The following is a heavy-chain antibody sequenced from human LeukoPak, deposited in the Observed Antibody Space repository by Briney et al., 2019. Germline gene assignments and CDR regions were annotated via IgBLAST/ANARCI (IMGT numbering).Heavy chain of an antibody. J-gene: IGHJ4*02. V-gene: IGHV3-23*01. CDR2: ISPSGGST. Sequence: GGSLRLSCAASGFTFSSYAVSWVRQAPGERLEWVSAISPSGGSTYYADSVKGRFTISRDNSKNTLYLQMNSLGAEDTAVYYCAKGRPYDYVWGTYRTGFDYWGQGTLVTVSS. D-gene: IGHD3-16*02. CDR1: GFTFSSYA. CDR3: AKGRPYDYVWGTYRTGFDY.